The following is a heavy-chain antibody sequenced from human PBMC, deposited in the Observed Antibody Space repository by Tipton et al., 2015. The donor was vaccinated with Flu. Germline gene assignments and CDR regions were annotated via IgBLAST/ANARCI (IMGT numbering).Heavy chain of an antibody. Sequence: TLSHTCTVSGGSISAYSWSWIRQPPGNALEWIGYIFYSGSTDYNPSLKSRVTILVDTSKNQFSLKLSSLTAADSAVYFCARLAYGSGTYFFDYWGQGTLVTVSS. CDR3: ARLAYGSGTYFFDY. V-gene: IGHV4-59*08. CDR2: IFYSGST. CDR1: GGSISAYS. D-gene: IGHD3-10*01. J-gene: IGHJ4*02.